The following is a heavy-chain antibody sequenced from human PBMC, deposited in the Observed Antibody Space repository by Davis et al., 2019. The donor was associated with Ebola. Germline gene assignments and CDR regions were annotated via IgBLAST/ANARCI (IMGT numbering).Heavy chain of an antibody. CDR1: GFTFSDYY. CDR3: VSAGWDH. V-gene: IGHV3-11*04. CDR2: ISSSGSTI. Sequence: GESLKISCAASGFTFSDYYMSWIRQAPGKGLEWVSYISSSGSTIYYADFVKGRFTISRDNAKNSLYLQLNTLRDEDTAVYFCVSAGWDHWGQGTLVTVSS. J-gene: IGHJ4*02. D-gene: IGHD2-15*01.